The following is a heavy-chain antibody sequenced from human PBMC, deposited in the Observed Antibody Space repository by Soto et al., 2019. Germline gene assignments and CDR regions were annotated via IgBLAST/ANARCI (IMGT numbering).Heavy chain of an antibody. CDR1: GGSISSYY. CDR3: ARSYDFWSEGHEDYYYGMDV. CDR2: IYYSGST. D-gene: IGHD3-3*01. J-gene: IGHJ6*02. Sequence: SETLSLTCTVSGGSISSYYWSWIRQPPGKGLEWIGYIYYSGSTNYNPSLKSRVTISVDTSKNQFSLKLSSVTAADTAVYYCARSYDFWSEGHEDYYYGMDVWGQGTTVTVSS. V-gene: IGHV4-59*01.